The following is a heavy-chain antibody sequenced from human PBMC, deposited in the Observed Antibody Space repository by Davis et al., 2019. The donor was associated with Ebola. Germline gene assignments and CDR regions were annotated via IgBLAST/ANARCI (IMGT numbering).Heavy chain of an antibody. CDR3: ARDLKGYSTTYNWFDP. CDR1: GYSISSGYY. V-gene: IGHV4-38-2*02. D-gene: IGHD6-13*01. CDR2: IYHSGST. J-gene: IGHJ5*02. Sequence: SETLSLTCTVSGYSISSGYYWGWIRQPPGKGLEWIGSIYHSGSTYYNPSLKSRVTISVDTSKNQFSLKLSSVTAADTAVYYCARDLKGYSTTYNWFDPWGQGTLVTVSS.